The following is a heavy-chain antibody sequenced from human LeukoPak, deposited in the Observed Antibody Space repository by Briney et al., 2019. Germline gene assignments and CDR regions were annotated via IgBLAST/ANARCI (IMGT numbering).Heavy chain of an antibody. Sequence: PSETLSLTCDVSGYSISSGYYWGWIRQPPGKGLEWIGTIYHSGSTYYKPSLKRRVTIPVDTSKNQFSLKLSSVTAADTAVYYCARHRWGSGYYFDYWGQGTLVTVSS. CDR3: ARHRWGSGYYFDY. V-gene: IGHV4-38-2*01. D-gene: IGHD7-27*01. CDR1: GYSISSGYY. J-gene: IGHJ4*02. CDR2: IYHSGST.